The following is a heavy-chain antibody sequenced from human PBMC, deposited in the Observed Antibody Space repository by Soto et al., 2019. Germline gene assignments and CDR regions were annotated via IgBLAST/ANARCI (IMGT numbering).Heavy chain of an antibody. CDR3: STADTVLARYGMDV. D-gene: IGHD5-18*01. CDR2: IIPILGIA. J-gene: IGHJ6*02. Sequence: ASVKVSCKASGGTFSSYTISWVRQAPGQGLEWMGRIIPILGIANYAQKFQGRVTITADKSTGTAYMELSSLRSEDTAVYYCSTADTVLARYGMDVWGQGTTVTVS. CDR1: GGTFSSYT. V-gene: IGHV1-69*02.